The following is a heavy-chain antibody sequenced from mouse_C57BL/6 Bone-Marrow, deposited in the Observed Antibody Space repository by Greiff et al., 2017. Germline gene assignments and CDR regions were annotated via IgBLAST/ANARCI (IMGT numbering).Heavy chain of an antibody. D-gene: IGHD1-1*01. CDR1: GYSFTDYN. Sequence: VQLKESGPELVKPGASVKISCKASGYSFTDYNMHWVKQSNGKSLEWIGVINPNYGTTSYNQKFKGKATLTVDQSSSTAYMQLNSLTSEDSAVYYCARPSSYYGSSFWFAYWGQGTLVTVSA. V-gene: IGHV1-39*01. CDR2: INPNYGTT. CDR3: ARPSSYYGSSFWFAY. J-gene: IGHJ3*01.